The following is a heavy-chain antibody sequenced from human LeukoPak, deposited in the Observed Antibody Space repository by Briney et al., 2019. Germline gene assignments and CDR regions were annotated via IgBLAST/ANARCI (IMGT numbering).Heavy chain of an antibody. J-gene: IGHJ6*03. CDR3: ARDGGVYYYYYYMDV. D-gene: IGHD2-15*01. CDR1: GFTFSDYY. Sequence: GGSLRLSCAASGFTFSDYYMSWIRQAPGKGLEWVSYISSSGSTIYYADSVKGRFTISRDNSKNTLYLQMGSLRAEGMAVYYCARDGGVYYYYYYMDVWGKGTTVTVSS. V-gene: IGHV3-11*04. CDR2: ISSSGSTI.